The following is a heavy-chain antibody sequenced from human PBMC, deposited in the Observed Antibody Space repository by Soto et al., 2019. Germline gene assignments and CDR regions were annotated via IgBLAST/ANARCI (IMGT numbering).Heavy chain of an antibody. V-gene: IGHV1-24*01. J-gene: IGHJ5*02. Sequence: ASVKVSCKVSGYTLTELSMHWVRQAPGKGLEWMGGFDPEDGETIYAQKFQGRVTMTEDTSTDTAYMELSSLRSEDTAVYYCATAMPPPYSSSPNWFDPWGQGTLVTVSS. D-gene: IGHD6-13*01. CDR3: ATAMPPPYSSSPNWFDP. CDR1: GYTLTELS. CDR2: FDPEDGET.